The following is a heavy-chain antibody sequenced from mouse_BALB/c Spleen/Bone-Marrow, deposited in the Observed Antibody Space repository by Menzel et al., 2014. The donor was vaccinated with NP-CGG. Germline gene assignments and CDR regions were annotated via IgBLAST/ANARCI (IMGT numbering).Heavy chain of an antibody. CDR3: TREGHYYDSDALDY. CDR1: DFNVKDTY. J-gene: IGHJ4*01. CDR2: IDPANGNT. Sequence: VQLQQPGAELVKPGAPVKLSCTATDFNVKDTYMQWVKQRPEQGLAWIGRIDPANGNTQYDPTFQGKATITTDTSSNTAYLQLSSLTSEDTAVYYCTREGHYYDSDALDYWGQGTSVTVSS. V-gene: IGHV14-3*02. D-gene: IGHD1-2*01.